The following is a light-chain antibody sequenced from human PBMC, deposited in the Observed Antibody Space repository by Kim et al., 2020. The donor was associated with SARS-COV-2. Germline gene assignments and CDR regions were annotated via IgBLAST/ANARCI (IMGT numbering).Light chain of an antibody. J-gene: IGKJ4*01. CDR2: TAS. V-gene: IGKV3-20*01. CDR1: ETISYNF. CDR3: HQYEASPLS. Sequence: EIVLTQSPGTLSLSPGETATLSCRASETISYNFLAWYQQRPGQSPRLVMYTASYRAPGIPNRFSGSGSGRDFTLTINRLEPEDFAVYYCHQYEASPLSFGGGTKVDIK.